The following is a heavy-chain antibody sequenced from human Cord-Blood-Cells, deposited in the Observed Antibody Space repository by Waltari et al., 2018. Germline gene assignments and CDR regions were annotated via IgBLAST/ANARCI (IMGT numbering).Heavy chain of an antibody. D-gene: IGHD3-10*01. Sequence: QVQLVQSGAEVKKPGASVKVSCKASGYTFTGYYMHWARQAPGQGLEWMGWINPNSGGTNYAQKFQGRVTMTRDTSISTAYMELSRLRSDDTAVYYCARIYFGGSGSNWFDPWGQGTLVTVSS. J-gene: IGHJ5*02. CDR2: INPNSGGT. V-gene: IGHV1-2*02. CDR1: GYTFTGYY. CDR3: ARIYFGGSGSNWFDP.